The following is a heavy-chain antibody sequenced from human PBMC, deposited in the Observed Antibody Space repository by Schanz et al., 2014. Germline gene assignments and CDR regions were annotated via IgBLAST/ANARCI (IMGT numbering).Heavy chain of an antibody. Sequence: QVQLVQSGAEVKKPGASVKVSCKASGYTFTSYYMHCVRQAPGQGLEWMGLINPSGGSTSYAQKFQGRVTMTRDTSTSTVYMELSSLRSEDTAVYYCARDGEAAAGCDYWGQGTLVTVSS. CDR3: ARDGEAAAGCDY. J-gene: IGHJ4*02. CDR1: GYTFTSYY. CDR2: INPSGGST. V-gene: IGHV1-46*03. D-gene: IGHD6-13*01.